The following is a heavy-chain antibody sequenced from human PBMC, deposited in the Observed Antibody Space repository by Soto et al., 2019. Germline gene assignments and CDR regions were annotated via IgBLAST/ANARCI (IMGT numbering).Heavy chain of an antibody. J-gene: IGHJ6*02. Sequence: GESLKISCAASGFTFSSYAMHWVRQAPGKGLEWVAVISYDGSNKYYADSVKGRFTISRDNSKNTLYLQMNSLRAEDTAVYYCARDSSSYGLGEGMDVWGQGTTVTVSS. V-gene: IGHV3-30-3*01. D-gene: IGHD3-10*01. CDR2: ISYDGSNK. CDR1: GFTFSSYA. CDR3: ARDSSSYGLGEGMDV.